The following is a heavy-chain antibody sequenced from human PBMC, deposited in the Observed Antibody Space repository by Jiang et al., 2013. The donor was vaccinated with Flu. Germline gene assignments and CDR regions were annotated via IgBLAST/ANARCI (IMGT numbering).Heavy chain of an antibody. CDR3: ARQGYSGSYRHFDY. D-gene: IGHD1-26*01. V-gene: IGHV5-51*01. Sequence: GIIYPGDSDTRYSPSFQGQVTISADKSISTAYLQWSSLKASDTAMYYCARQGYSGSYRHFDYWGQGTLVTVSS. J-gene: IGHJ4*02. CDR2: IYPGDSDT.